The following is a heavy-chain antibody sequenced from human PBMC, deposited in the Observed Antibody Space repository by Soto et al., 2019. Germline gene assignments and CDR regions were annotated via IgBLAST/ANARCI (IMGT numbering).Heavy chain of an antibody. Sequence: EVQLLESGGGLVQPGGSLRLSCAASGFSFSDYAMTWVRQAPGKGLEWVSTIIDNGGSTYYADSVKGRFTISRDNSKKTLYLQMNSLRAEDTAVYHCAKGLVPAAKNSLNAYWGQGTLVTVSS. J-gene: IGHJ4*02. D-gene: IGHD2-2*01. V-gene: IGHV3-23*01. CDR2: IIDNGGST. CDR3: AKGLVPAAKNSLNAY. CDR1: GFSFSDYA.